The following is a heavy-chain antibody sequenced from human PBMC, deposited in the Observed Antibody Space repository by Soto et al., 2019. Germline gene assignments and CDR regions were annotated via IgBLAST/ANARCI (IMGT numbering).Heavy chain of an antibody. CDR1: GFTFDDYA. J-gene: IGHJ3*02. Sequence: VQLVESGGGLVQPGRSLRLSCVASGFTFDDYAMHWVRQAPGKGLEWVSGISWNSATIVYADSVKGRFTISRDNAKNSLYLQITSLRAEDTALYYCAKAQGDIWGQGTMVTVSA. V-gene: IGHV3-9*01. CDR3: AKAQGDI. CDR2: ISWNSATI.